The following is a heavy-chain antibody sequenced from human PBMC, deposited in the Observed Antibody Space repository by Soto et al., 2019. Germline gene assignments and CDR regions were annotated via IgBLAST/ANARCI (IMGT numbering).Heavy chain of an antibody. J-gene: IGHJ5*02. CDR1: GGSISSGGYY. Sequence: SETLSLTCTVSGGSISSGGYYWSWIRQHPGKGLEWIGYIYYSGSTYYNPSLKSRVTISVDTSKNQFSLKLSSVTAADTAVYYCARAKKGIAAAENWFNPWGQGTLVTVSS. D-gene: IGHD6-13*01. CDR3: ARAKKGIAAAENWFNP. CDR2: IYYSGST. V-gene: IGHV4-31*02.